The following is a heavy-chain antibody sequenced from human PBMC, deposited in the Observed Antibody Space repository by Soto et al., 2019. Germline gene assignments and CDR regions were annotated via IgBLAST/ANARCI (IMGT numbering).Heavy chain of an antibody. D-gene: IGHD2-21*01. V-gene: IGHV1-3*01. CDR3: ARGLFPFDY. CDR1: GYTFTSYA. Sequence: ASVKVSCKASGYTFTSYAMHWVRQAPGQRLEWMGWINAGNGNTKYSQKFQGRVTMTRDTSTSTAYMELRSLRSDDTAVYYCARGLFPFDYWGQGTLVTVSS. J-gene: IGHJ4*02. CDR2: INAGNGNT.